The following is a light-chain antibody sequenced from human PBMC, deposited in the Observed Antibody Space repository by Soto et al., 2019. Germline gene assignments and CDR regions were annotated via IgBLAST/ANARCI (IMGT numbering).Light chain of an antibody. CDR3: AAWDDSLNAVV. V-gene: IGLV1-44*01. CDR1: TSNIGSNT. J-gene: IGLJ2*01. CDR2: SNN. Sequence: QAVVTQPPSASGTPGQRVTISCSGSTSNIGSNTVNWYQQLPGTAPKLLIFSNNQRPSGVPDRFSGSKSATSASLAISGLQSEDEADNYCAAWDDSLNAVVFGGGTKLTVL.